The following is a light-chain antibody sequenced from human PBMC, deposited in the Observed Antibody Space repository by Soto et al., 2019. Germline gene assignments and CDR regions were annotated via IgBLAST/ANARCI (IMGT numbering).Light chain of an antibody. CDR3: QQYNSYSGM. CDR2: AAS. Sequence: VIWMTQSPSLLSASTVDIVTISCRMSQGISSYLAWYQQKPGKAPKLLIYAASSLQSGVPSRFSGSGSGTDFTLTISGLQPDDFASYYCQQYNSYSGMFGQGTKVDIK. J-gene: IGKJ1*01. V-gene: IGKV1D-8*03. CDR1: QGISSY.